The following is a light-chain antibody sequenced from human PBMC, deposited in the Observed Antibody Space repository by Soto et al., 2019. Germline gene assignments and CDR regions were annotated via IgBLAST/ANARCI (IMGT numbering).Light chain of an antibody. Sequence: QSLLTQPPSVSGAPGQRVTISCTGSSSNIGTGYDVHWYQQFPGTAPKLLIYGNNNRPSGVPDRFSASKSGTSASLAITGLQAEDEADYYCQSYDSSLSGSVFGGGTKLTVL. CDR2: GNN. V-gene: IGLV1-40*01. CDR3: QSYDSSLSGSV. CDR1: SSNIGTGYD. J-gene: IGLJ2*01.